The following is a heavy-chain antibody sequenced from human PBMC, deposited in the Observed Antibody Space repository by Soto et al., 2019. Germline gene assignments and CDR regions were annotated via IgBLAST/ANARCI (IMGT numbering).Heavy chain of an antibody. D-gene: IGHD6-6*01. J-gene: IGHJ5*02. CDR2: ISSSSSYT. CDR1: GFTFVDYY. Sequence: WGSLRLSCAASGFTFVDYYISCVRHSPVKWREWVSYISSSSSYTNYADSVKGRFTISRDNAKNSLYLQMNSLRAEDTAVCYCARYSSSSKVGWFDPWGQGTLVTVSS. CDR3: ARYSSSSKVGWFDP. V-gene: IGHV3-11*06.